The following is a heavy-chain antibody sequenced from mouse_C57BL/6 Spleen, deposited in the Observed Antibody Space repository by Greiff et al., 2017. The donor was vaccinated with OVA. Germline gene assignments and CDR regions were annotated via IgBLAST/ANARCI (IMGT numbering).Heavy chain of an antibody. CDR2: IRNKANGYTT. CDR3: ARYVPRFDY. V-gene: IGHV7-3*01. Sequence: PGKALEWLGFIRNKANGYTTEYSASVKGRFTISRDKSQSILYLQMNALRAEDSATYYCARYVPRFDYWGQGTTLTVSA. J-gene: IGHJ2*01. D-gene: IGHD5-1*01.